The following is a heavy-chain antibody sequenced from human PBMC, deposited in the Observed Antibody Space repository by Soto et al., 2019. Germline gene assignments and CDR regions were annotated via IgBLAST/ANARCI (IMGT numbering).Heavy chain of an antibody. CDR3: VKDRRKQQLVPGGIDY. V-gene: IGHV3-7*01. CDR1: GFTFSSYW. D-gene: IGHD6-13*01. CDR2: MKQDGGEK. J-gene: IGHJ4*02. Sequence: HPGGSLRLSCAASGFTFSSYWMSWVRQAPGKGLEWVANMKQDGGEKYYADSVKGRFTISRDNAKNTVYLQMSSLRVEDTAVYYCVKDRRKQQLVPGGIDYWGQGTLVTVSS.